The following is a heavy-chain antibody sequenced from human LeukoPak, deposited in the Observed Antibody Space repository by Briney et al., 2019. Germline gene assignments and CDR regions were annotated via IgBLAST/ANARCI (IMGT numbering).Heavy chain of an antibody. CDR2: INHSGST. J-gene: IGHJ3*02. Sequence: SETLSLTCTVSGGSISSSSYYWGWIRQPPGKGLEWIGEINHSGSTNYNPSLKSRVTISVDTSKNQFSLKLSSVTAADTAVYYCAAQSWGFDIWGQGTMVTVSS. D-gene: IGHD7-27*01. CDR1: GGSISSSSYY. V-gene: IGHV4-39*07. CDR3: AAQSWGFDI.